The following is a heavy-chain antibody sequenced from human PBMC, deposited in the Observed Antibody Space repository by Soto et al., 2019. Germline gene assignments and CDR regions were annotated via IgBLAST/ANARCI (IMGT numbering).Heavy chain of an antibody. CDR1: GGSVSSNGYY. V-gene: IGHV4-31*11. CDR3: ARGPRTGPFDS. J-gene: IGHJ5*01. Sequence: QVQLQESGPGLVKPSQTLSLNCAVSGGSVSSNGYYWNWIRQHPGKGREWIGYIYYTGSSYYNPPLKSRVTMSVDTSKNQFSLMLTSVTAADTAVYSCARGPRTGPFDSWGXG. CDR2: IYYTGSS.